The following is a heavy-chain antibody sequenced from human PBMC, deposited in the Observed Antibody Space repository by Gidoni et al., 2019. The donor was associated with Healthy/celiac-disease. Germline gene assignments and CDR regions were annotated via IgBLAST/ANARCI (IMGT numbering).Heavy chain of an antibody. D-gene: IGHD1-26*01. CDR1: GYTFTGYY. J-gene: IGHJ5*02. CDR3: ARGGSVVVGAVTTDSWFDP. Sequence: QVQLVQAGAEVKKPGASVKVSGKAYGYTFTGYYMPWVRQAPGQGLEWMGWINPNSGGTNYAQKFQGRVTMTRDTSISTAYMELSRLRSDDTAVYYCARGGSVVVGAVTTDSWFDPWGQGTLVTVSS. V-gene: IGHV1-2*02. CDR2: INPNSGGT.